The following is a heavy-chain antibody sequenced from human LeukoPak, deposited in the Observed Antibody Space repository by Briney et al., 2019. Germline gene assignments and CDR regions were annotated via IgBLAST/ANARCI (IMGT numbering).Heavy chain of an antibody. CDR2: TSDDGRST. J-gene: IGHJ4*02. D-gene: IGHD3-3*01. Sequence: GGSLRLSCAASGFTFSSYWIHWVRQAPGKGLVWVSRTSDDGRSTNYADSVKGRFTISRDNAKNTLYLQMNNLRVEDTAVYYCARWDYGFWSGRADFWGRGTLVTVSS. CDR1: GFTFSSYW. V-gene: IGHV3-74*01. CDR3: ARWDYGFWSGRADF.